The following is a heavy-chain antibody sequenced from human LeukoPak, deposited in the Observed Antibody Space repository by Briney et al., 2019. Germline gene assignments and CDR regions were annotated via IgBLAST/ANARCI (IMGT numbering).Heavy chain of an antibody. CDR1: GFTFSYYA. CDR3: AEAERGWALFDY. D-gene: IGHD6-19*01. CDR2: ISGSGGVP. V-gene: IGHV3-23*01. Sequence: GGSLRLSCAASGFTFSYYAVSWVRQAPGKGLEWVSAISGSGGVPYYADSVKGRFTISRDNSKNTLYLQMNSLRAEDTAVYYCAEAERGWALFDYWGQGTLVTVSS. J-gene: IGHJ4*02.